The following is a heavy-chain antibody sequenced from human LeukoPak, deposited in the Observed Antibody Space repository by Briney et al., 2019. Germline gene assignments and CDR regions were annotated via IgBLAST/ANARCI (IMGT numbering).Heavy chain of an antibody. Sequence: SETLSLTCTVSRVSISSSNSYWGWIRQPPGKGLGWIGSIYYSGNTYYNASLKSQVSIPIDTSKNRFSLKLTSVTAADTALYYCARQTGSGLFILPGGQGTLVTVSS. CDR2: IYYSGNT. CDR3: ARQTGSGLFILP. CDR1: RVSISSSNSY. V-gene: IGHV4-39*01. J-gene: IGHJ4*02. D-gene: IGHD3/OR15-3a*01.